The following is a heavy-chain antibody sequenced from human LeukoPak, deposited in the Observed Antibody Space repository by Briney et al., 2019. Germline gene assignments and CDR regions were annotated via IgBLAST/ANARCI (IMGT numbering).Heavy chain of an antibody. CDR3: ARRAGAYSHPYDY. J-gene: IGHJ4*02. Sequence: GRSLRLSCAASGFTFSSYAMHWVRQAPGKGLEWVAVISYDGSNKYYADSVKGRFTISRDNSKSTLYLQMNSLRAEDTAVYYCARRAGAYSHPYDYWGQGTLVTVSS. D-gene: IGHD4/OR15-4a*01. CDR2: ISYDGSNK. CDR1: GFTFSSYA. V-gene: IGHV3-30*14.